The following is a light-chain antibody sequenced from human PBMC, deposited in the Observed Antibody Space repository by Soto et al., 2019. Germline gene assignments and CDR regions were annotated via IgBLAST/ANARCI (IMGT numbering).Light chain of an antibody. CDR1: QSVSSY. Sequence: ETVLTQSPATLSLSPGERATLSCRASQSVSSYLAWYQQKPGQAPRLLIYDASTRATGIPDRFSGSGSGTDFTLTISRLDPEDFAVYYCQQYGSSPPWTFSQGTKVDIK. CDR2: DAS. J-gene: IGKJ1*01. V-gene: IGKV3-20*01. CDR3: QQYGSSPPWT.